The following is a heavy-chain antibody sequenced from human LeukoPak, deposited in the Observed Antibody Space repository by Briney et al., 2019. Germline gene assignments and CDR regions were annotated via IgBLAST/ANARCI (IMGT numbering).Heavy chain of an antibody. D-gene: IGHD3-3*01. CDR1: GFTFSSYS. CDR2: INSSSSYI. CDR3: ARTYHYDFWSGYYSLDAFDI. V-gene: IGHV3-21*01. J-gene: IGHJ3*02. Sequence: GGSLRLSCAASGFTFSSYSMNWVRQAPGKGLEWVSSINSSSSYIYYADSVKGRFTISRDNAKNSLYLQMNSLRAEDTAVYYCARTYHYDFWSGYYSLDAFDIWGQGTMVTVSS.